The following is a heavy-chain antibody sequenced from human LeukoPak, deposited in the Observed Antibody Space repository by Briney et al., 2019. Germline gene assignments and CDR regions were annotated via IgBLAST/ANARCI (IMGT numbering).Heavy chain of an antibody. V-gene: IGHV4-59*01. J-gene: IGHJ4*02. Sequence: SETLSLTCTVSGGSISGYYWSWIRQPPGKGLERIGYIYYSGSTNYNPSLKSRVTISVDTSKNQFSLKLSSVTAADTPVYYCARLGYCSGGSCYLFDYWGQGTLVTVSS. D-gene: IGHD2-15*01. CDR2: IYYSGST. CDR3: ARLGYCSGGSCYLFDY. CDR1: GGSISGYY.